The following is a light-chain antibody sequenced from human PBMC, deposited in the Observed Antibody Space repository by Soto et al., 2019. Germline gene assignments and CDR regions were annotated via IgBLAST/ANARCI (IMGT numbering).Light chain of an antibody. V-gene: IGKV1-33*01. CDR3: QQPGT. CDR2: DAS. Sequence: DIPMTQSPSSPSASVGDRVTITCQASQDISNYLNWYQQKPGKAPKLLIYDASNLETGVPSRFSGSGSGTDFTFTISSLQPEDIATYYCQQPGTFGQGTKLEIK. CDR1: QDISNY. J-gene: IGKJ2*02.